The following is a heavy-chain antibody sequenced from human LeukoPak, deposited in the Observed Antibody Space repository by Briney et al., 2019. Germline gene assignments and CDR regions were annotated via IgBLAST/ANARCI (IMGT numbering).Heavy chain of an antibody. CDR1: GYTFTSYG. V-gene: IGHV1-18*01. D-gene: IGHD3-10*01. Sequence: GASVKVSCKASGYTFTSYGIRWVRQAPGQGLEWMGWISAYNGNTNYAQKLQGRVTMTTDTSTSTAYMELRSLGSDDTAVYYCARDRRLTMVRGVIDYWGQGTLVTVSS. CDR2: ISAYNGNT. J-gene: IGHJ4*02. CDR3: ARDRRLTMVRGVIDY.